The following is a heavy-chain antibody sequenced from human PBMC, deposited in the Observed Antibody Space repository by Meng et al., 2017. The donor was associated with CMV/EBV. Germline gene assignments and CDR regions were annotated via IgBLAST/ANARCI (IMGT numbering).Heavy chain of an antibody. CDR2: INPNSGGT. CDR1: GYTFTGYY. CDR3: ARTPSYSGSQRPFDY. Sequence: QVQLVRSGAEVNTPGASVKVSCKASGYTFTGYYMHWVRQAPGQGLEWMGWINPNSGGTNYAQKFQGRVTMTRDTSISTAYMELSRLRSDDTAVYYCARTPSYSGSQRPFDYWGQGTLVTVSS. D-gene: IGHD1-26*01. V-gene: IGHV1-2*02. J-gene: IGHJ4*02.